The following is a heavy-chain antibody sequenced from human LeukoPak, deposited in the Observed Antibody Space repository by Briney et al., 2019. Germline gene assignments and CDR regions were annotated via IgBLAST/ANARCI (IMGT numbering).Heavy chain of an antibody. CDR2: IKQDGSGK. J-gene: IGHJ4*02. D-gene: IGHD6-13*01. Sequence: QPGGSLRLSCAASGFTFSSYWMSWVRQAPGKGLEWVANIKQDGSGKYYVDSVKGRFTISRDNAKNSLYLQMNSLRAEDTAVYYCARELYSSSWFYYFDYWGQGTLVTVSS. CDR3: ARELYSSSWFYYFDY. CDR1: GFTFSSYW. V-gene: IGHV3-7*01.